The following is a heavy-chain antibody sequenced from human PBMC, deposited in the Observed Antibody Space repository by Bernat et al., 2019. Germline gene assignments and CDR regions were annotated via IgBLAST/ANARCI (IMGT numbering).Heavy chain of an antibody. J-gene: IGHJ6*02. Sequence: QVQLVQSGAEVKKPGASVKVSCNASGYTFTGYYMHWVRQAPGQGLYWMGLINPNIGDTNYSQNLKGGVNMTRDTSSSTADMELSRLRSDDTAVYYCARESELFCSTTSCYSNYYYYGMDVWGQGTTVTVSS. CDR3: ARESELFCSTTSCYSNYYYYGMDV. CDR1: GYTFTGYY. CDR2: INPNIGDT. D-gene: IGHD2-2*01. V-gene: IGHV1-2*02.